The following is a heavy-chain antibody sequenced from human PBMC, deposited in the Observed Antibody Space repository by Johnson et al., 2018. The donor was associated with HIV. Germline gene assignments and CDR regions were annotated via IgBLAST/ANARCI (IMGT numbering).Heavy chain of an antibody. J-gene: IGHJ3*01. D-gene: IGHD3-22*01. CDR2: ISYDGSNK. CDR3: ARDWDYYDASGYYYANMVDAFDV. Sequence: QVQLVESGGGVVQPGRSLRLSCAASGFAFSNFAMHWVRQAPGKGLEWVVVISYDGSNKYFADSVKGRFTISRDNVKKSLYLQMNDLRAEDTALYYCARDWDYYDASGYYYANMVDAFDVWGQGTVVTVSS. CDR1: GFAFSNFA. V-gene: IGHV3-30*04.